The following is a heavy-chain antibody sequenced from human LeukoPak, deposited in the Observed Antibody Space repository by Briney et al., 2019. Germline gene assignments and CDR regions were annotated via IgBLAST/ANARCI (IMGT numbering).Heavy chain of an antibody. CDR2: IGPSGAVT. V-gene: IGHV3-23*01. CDR3: AKYATGYAPNFDY. J-gene: IGHJ4*02. CDR1: GFTFETYA. D-gene: IGHD5-12*01. Sequence: GGSLRLSCAGSGFTFETYAMTWVRQAPGKGLEWVSVIGPSGAVTHYAESVKGRFTISRDNSKNALYLQMNSLRVEDTAIYFCAKYATGYAPNFDYWGQGTLVTVSS.